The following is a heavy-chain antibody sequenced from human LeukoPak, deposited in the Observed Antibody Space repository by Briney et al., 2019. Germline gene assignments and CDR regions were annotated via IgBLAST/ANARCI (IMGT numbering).Heavy chain of an antibody. J-gene: IGHJ4*02. CDR1: GFTFSDYY. CDR2: ISSSSSYT. CDR3: AREGVVPAAGFDY. D-gene: IGHD2-2*01. Sequence: GGSLRLSCAASGFTFSDYYMSWIRQAPGKGLEWVSYISSSSSYTNYADSVKGRFTISRDNAKNSLYLQMSSLRAEDTAVYYCAREGVVPAAGFDYWGQGTLVTVSS. V-gene: IGHV3-11*06.